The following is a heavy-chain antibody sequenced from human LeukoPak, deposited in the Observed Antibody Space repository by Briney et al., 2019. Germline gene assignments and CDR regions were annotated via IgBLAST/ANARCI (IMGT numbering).Heavy chain of an antibody. CDR2: IYSSGST. CDR3: ARVDTSLVADAFDI. D-gene: IGHD5-18*01. J-gene: IGHJ3*02. CDR1: GGSFSSYF. Sequence: SETLSLTCTVSGGSFSSYFWSWIRQPPGKGLEWIGYIYSSGSTNYNPSLKSRVSISADTSKNEFSLKLRSVTAADTAVYFCARVDTSLVADAFDIWGKGSMVTVSS. V-gene: IGHV4-59*01.